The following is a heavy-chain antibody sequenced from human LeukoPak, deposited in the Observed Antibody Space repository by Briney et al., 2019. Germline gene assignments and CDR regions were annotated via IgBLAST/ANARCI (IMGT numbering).Heavy chain of an antibody. D-gene: IGHD3-22*01. CDR1: GFTVSSNY. CDR2: IYSGGST. CDR3: ARGLIHYYDSSGFDP. Sequence: PGGSLRLSCAASGFTVSSNYMSWVRQAPGKGLEWVSVIYSGGSTYYADSVKGRFTISRDNSKNTLYLQMNSLRAEDTAVYYCARGLIHYYDSSGFDPWGQGTLVTVSS. J-gene: IGHJ5*02. V-gene: IGHV3-53*01.